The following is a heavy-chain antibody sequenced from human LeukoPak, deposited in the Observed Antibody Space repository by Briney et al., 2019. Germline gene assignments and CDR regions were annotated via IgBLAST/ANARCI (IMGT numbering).Heavy chain of an antibody. CDR2: INPSGGST. CDR1: GYTFTGYY. V-gene: IGHV1-46*01. CDR3: ARDRVVGATNDYFDY. D-gene: IGHD1-26*01. J-gene: IGHJ4*02. Sequence: GASVKVSCKASGYTFTGYYMHWVRQAPGQGLEWMGIINPSGGSTSYAQKFQGRVTMTRDMSTSTVYMELSSLRSEDTAVYYCARDRVVGATNDYFDYWGQGTLVTVSS.